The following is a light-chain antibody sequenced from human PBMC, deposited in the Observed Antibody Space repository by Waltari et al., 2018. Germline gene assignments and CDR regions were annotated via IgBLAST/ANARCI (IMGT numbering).Light chain of an antibody. CDR1: QSLLYRPNNQND. CDR2: WAS. J-gene: IGKJ4*01. V-gene: IGKV4-1*01. CDR3: QQSYTTPLT. Sequence: DIVMTQSPESLAVSLGERATINCTSSQSLLYRPNNQNDLTWYQRKPGQPPKLLISWASTRESGVPDRFSVSGSGTDFTLTISGLQAEDVAVYYCQQSYTTPLTFGGGTRVEIK.